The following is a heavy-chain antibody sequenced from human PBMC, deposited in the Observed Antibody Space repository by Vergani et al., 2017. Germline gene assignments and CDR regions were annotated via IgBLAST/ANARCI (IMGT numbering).Heavy chain of an antibody. D-gene: IGHD3-10*01. CDR1: GGSISSGGYY. V-gene: IGHV4-31*03. J-gene: IGHJ4*02. CDR3: ARGARGFGTLFDY. CDR2: IYYSGST. Sequence: QVQLQESGPGLVKPSQTLSLTCTVSGGSISSGGYYWSWIRQHPGKGLEWIGYIYYSGSTYYNPSLKSRVTISVDTSKNQFFLKLSSVTAADTAVYYCARGARGFGTLFDYWGQGTLVTVSS.